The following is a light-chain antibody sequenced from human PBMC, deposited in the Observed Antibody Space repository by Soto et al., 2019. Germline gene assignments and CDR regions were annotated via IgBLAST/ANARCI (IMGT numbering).Light chain of an antibody. CDR2: GAS. CDR3: QQYNNWPPMNT. J-gene: IGKJ2*01. CDR1: QSVSSN. Sequence: EIVMTQSPATLSVSPGERATLSCRASQSVSSNLAWYQQKPGQAPRLLIHGASTRATGIPARFSGSGSGTEFTLTISSLQSEDFAVYYCQQYNNWPPMNTFGQGTKVDIK. V-gene: IGKV3-15*01.